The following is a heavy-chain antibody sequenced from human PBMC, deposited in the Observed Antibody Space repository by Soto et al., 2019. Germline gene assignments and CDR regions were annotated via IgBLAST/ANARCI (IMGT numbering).Heavy chain of an antibody. D-gene: IGHD3-22*01. CDR2: ISAYNGNT. V-gene: IGHV1-18*01. Sequence: QVQLVQSGAEVKKPGASVKVSCKASGYTFTSYGISWVRQAPGQGLEWMGWISAYNGNTNYAQKLQGRVTMTTDTTTSRAYMELRSLGSDDTAVYYCARGGVPSSGYYYVHAFAIWGQGTMVTVSS. CDR3: ARGGVPSSGYYYVHAFAI. CDR1: GYTFTSYG. J-gene: IGHJ3*02.